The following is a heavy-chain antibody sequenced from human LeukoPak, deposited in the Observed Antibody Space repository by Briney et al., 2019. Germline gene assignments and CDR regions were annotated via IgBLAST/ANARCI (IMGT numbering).Heavy chain of an antibody. Sequence: SETLSLTCTVSNGPINTYQWTWIRQPPGKGLEWIGNIHYSGSANYNPSLKSRVIISVDTSKNQFSLRLSPVTAADTAVYYCARVRRIAFDIWGQGTMVTVSS. CDR2: IHYSGSA. J-gene: IGHJ3*02. CDR1: NGPINTYQ. CDR3: ARVRRIAFDI. V-gene: IGHV4-59*01.